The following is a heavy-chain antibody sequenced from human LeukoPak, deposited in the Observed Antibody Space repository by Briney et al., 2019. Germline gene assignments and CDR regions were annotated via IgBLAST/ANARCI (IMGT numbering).Heavy chain of an antibody. CDR3: ARDRVTMIRGVRILDYYYYYMDV. J-gene: IGHJ6*03. CDR2: IKQDGSEK. V-gene: IGHV3-7*01. Sequence: QSGGSLRLSCAAPGFTFSSYWMSWVRQAPGKGLEWVANIKQDGSEKYFVDSVKGRFTISRDNAKNSLYLQMNSLRVEDTAVYYCARDRVTMIRGVRILDYYYYYMDVWGKGTTVTISS. CDR1: GFTFSSYW. D-gene: IGHD3-10*01.